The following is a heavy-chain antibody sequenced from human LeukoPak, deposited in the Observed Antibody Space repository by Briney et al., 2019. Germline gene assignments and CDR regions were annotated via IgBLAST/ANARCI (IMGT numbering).Heavy chain of an antibody. D-gene: IGHD6-19*01. V-gene: IGHV3-21*01. J-gene: IGHJ4*02. CDR1: GFTFSHYS. CDR2: ISSTSSNT. Sequence: GGSLRLSCAASGFTFSHYSMDWVRQAPGKGLEWVSSISSTSSNTYYADSVKGRFTISRDNSKNTLYLQMNSLRAEDTAVYYCARDGYSSGWGTLGYWGQGTLVTVSS. CDR3: ARDGYSSGWGTLGY.